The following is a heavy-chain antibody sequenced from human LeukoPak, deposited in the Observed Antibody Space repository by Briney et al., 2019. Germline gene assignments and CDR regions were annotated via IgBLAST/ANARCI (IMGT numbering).Heavy chain of an antibody. CDR2: ISGYNGKT. V-gene: IGHV1-18*01. CDR3: ATTYLGRITMIVVAPGAFDI. CDR1: GYTFSKYS. J-gene: IGHJ3*02. Sequence: WASVKVSCKASGYTFSKYSINWVRQAPGQGLEWMGWISGYNGKTNYAQKLQDRVTMTTDTSTSTAYMELRSLRSDDPAVYYCATTYLGRITMIVVAPGAFDIWGQGTMVTVSS. D-gene: IGHD3-22*01.